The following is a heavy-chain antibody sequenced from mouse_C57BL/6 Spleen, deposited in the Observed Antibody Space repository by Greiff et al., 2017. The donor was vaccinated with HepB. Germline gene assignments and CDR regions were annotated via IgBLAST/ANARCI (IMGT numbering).Heavy chain of an antibody. J-gene: IGHJ4*01. CDR1: GFTFTDYY. CDR2: IRNKANGYTT. V-gene: IGHV7-3*01. Sequence: EVKVVESGGGLVQPGGSLSLSCAASGFTFTDYYMSWVRQPPGKALEWLGFIRNKANGYTTEYSASVKGRFTISRDNSQSILYLQMNALRAEDSATYYCARYDGRGYAMDYWGQGTSVTVSS. D-gene: IGHD2-3*01. CDR3: ARYDGRGYAMDY.